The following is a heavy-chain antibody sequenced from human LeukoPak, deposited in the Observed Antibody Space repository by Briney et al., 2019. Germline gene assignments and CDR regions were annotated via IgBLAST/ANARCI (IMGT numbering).Heavy chain of an antibody. CDR3: ARDWSFDSDDYYLYGFDI. CDR2: IRQDGSER. Sequence: GGSLRLSCAASGFSFNSYWMSWVRQAPGTGLEGVANIRQDGSERYYADSLKGRFTISRDNAKNSLYLQMNSLRAEDTAMYYCARDWSFDSDDYYLYGFDIWGQGTRVTVSS. D-gene: IGHD3-22*01. V-gene: IGHV3-7*01. J-gene: IGHJ3*02. CDR1: GFSFNSYW.